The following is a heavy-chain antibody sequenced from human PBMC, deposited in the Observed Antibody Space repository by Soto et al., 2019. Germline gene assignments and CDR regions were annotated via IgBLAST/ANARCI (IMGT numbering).Heavy chain of an antibody. Sequence: GGSLRLSCAASGFALTTYTMNWVRQAPGKGLEWVSSISGSSRFIYYADSVKGRFTISRDNAKNSLFLQVSSLRAEDTAVYYCAKGDDYDFWSGYSDAFDIWGQGTMVTVSS. J-gene: IGHJ3*02. D-gene: IGHD3-3*01. CDR2: ISGSSRFI. CDR1: GFALTTYT. CDR3: AKGDDYDFWSGYSDAFDI. V-gene: IGHV3-21*01.